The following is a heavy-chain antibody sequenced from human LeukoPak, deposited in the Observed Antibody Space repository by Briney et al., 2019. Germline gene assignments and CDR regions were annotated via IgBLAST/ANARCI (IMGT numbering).Heavy chain of an antibody. J-gene: IGHJ4*02. CDR3: ARKSVVTAGRKPYDF. D-gene: IGHD2-2*01. CDR2: IDHSGRT. CDR1: GGSFSGYY. V-gene: IGHV4-34*01. Sequence: SSETLSLTCAVYGGSFSGYYWSWIRQPPGKGLEWIGGIDHSGRTNSNASLKSRVTLSVDMSKNQFSLRLSSVTAADTAVYYCARKSVVTAGRKPYDFWDQGTLVTVSP.